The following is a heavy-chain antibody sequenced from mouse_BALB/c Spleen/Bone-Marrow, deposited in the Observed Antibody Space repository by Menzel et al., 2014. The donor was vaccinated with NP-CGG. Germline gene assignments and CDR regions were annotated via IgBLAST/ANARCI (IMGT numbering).Heavy chain of an antibody. CDR2: INPSNGGT. J-gene: IGHJ2*01. Sequence: QVQLQQSGPELVKPGAPVKVSCKASGYTFTSYYMYWVKQRPGQGLEWIGEINPSNGGTNFNEKFKSRATLTVDKSSSTAYMQLSSLTSEDSAAYYCTRGRTWDFDYWGQGTTLTVSS. CDR1: GYTFTSYY. V-gene: IGHV1S16*01. D-gene: IGHD4-1*01. CDR3: TRGRTWDFDY.